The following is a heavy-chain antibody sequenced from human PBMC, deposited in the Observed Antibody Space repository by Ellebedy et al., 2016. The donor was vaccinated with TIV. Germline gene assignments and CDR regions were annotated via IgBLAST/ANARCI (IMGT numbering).Heavy chain of an antibody. D-gene: IGHD4-17*01. CDR2: IYYSGST. CDR3: ARGDYGDYLWY. CDR1: GGSVSSGSYY. V-gene: IGHV4-61*01. Sequence: MPSETLSLTCTVSGGSVSSGSYYWSWIRQPPGKGLEWIGYIYYSGSTNYNPSLKSRVTISVDTSKNQFSLTLSSVTAADTAVYYCARGDYGDYLWYWGQGTLVTVSS. J-gene: IGHJ4*02.